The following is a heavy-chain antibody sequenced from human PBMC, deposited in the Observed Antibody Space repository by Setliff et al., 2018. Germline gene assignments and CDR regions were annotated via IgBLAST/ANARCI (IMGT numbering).Heavy chain of an antibody. CDR2: ISAYSGNT. D-gene: IGHD2-2*01. V-gene: IGHV1-18*04. J-gene: IGHJ4*02. CDR1: GYTFSNYG. Sequence: ASVKVSCKASGYTFSNYGITWVRQAPGQGLEWMGWISAYSGNTKYALTLQGRVTMTTNPSTTTAYLELRGLTSDDTAVYYCSRLVRYCTTTSCQGASGAEYWGQGTLVTVSS. CDR3: SRLVRYCTTTSCQGASGAEY.